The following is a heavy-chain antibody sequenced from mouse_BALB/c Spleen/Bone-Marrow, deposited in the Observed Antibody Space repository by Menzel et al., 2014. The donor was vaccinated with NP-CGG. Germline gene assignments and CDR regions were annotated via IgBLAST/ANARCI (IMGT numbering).Heavy chain of an antibody. CDR1: GFNIKDTY. J-gene: IGHJ4*01. D-gene: IGHD4-1*01. CDR2: IDPANGNT. V-gene: IGHV14-3*02. CDR3: ARWEYYAMDY. Sequence: EVQLQQSGAELVKPGASVKLSCTASGFNIKDTYMHWAKQGPEQGLEWIGRIDPANGNTKYDPKFQGKATITADTSSNTAYLQLSSLTSEDTAVYYCARWEYYAMDYWGQGTSVTVSS.